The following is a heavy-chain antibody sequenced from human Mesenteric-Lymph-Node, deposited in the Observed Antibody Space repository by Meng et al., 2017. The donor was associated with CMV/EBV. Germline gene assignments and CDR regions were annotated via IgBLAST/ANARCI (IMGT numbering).Heavy chain of an antibody. V-gene: IGHV6-1*01. CDR3: ARGIRGMDWGHALNCFDF. J-gene: IGHJ4*02. CDR2: TYYRSKWYH. D-gene: IGHD3/OR15-3a*01. CDR1: GDSISTNSAA. Sequence: SQTLSLTCAISGDSISTNSAAWNWIRQSPSRGLEWLGRTYYRSKWYHDYAVSVKSRMTLNPDTSKNHFSLQLNSVSPEDTAVYFCARGIRGMDWGHALNCFDFWGQGILVTVSS.